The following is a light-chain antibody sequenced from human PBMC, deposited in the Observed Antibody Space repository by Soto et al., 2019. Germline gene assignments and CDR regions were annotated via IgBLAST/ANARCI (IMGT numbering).Light chain of an antibody. V-gene: IGKV1-39*01. CDR2: AAS. J-gene: IGKJ1*01. Sequence: DLQMTQSPSSLSASVGDRVTITCRASQSISTYLNWYQQKPGYAPKLLVFAASNLQGGVPSRFSGSGSGTDFTLTISSLQPEDFATYCCQQSYGTPWTFGQGTKVEIK. CDR3: QQSYGTPWT. CDR1: QSISTY.